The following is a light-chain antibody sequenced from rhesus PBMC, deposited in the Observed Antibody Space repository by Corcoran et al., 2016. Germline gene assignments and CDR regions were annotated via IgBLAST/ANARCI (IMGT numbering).Light chain of an antibody. Sequence: DIQMTQSPSSLSASVGDRVTITCRASQGMSNYLAWYQQKPGKGPKLLIYKASIFQSGFPSRFSGSGSGTDFTLTIRRLQPEDFATYYCQQRNSYPVTFGGGTKVEIK. CDR2: KAS. J-gene: IGKJ4*01. V-gene: IGKV1-25*01. CDR3: QQRNSYPVT. CDR1: QGMSNY.